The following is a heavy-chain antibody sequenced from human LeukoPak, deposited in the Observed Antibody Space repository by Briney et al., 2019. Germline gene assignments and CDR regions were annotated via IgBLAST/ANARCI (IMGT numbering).Heavy chain of an antibody. CDR3: ARQYCTSTTCRTFDI. D-gene: IGHD2-2*01. Sequence: SETLSLTCTVSVGSISRSYWSWIRQPPGKGLEWIGHIYYSGTTNYKPSLKSRLNISVDTSNNQFSLKLSSVTAADTAVYYCARQYCTSTTCRTFDIWGQGTMVTVSS. CDR1: VGSISRSY. J-gene: IGHJ3*02. V-gene: IGHV4-59*01. CDR2: IYYSGTT.